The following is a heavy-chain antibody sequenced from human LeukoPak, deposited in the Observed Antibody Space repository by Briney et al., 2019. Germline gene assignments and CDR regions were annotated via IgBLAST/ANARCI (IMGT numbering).Heavy chain of an antibody. CDR3: ITPLPYSAQ. D-gene: IGHD2-21*01. Sequence: GGSLRLSCAASGFTFSSYSMNWVRQAPGKGLEWVGRIKPKTDGETTEYAAPVRGRFSISRDDSKNMLYLQMNSLKTEDTAVYYCITPLPYSAQGGQGTLVTVSS. V-gene: IGHV3-15*07. J-gene: IGHJ4*02. CDR1: GFTFSSYS. CDR2: IKPKTDGETT.